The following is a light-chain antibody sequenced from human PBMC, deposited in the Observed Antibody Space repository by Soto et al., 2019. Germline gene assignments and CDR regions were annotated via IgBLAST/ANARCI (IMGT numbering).Light chain of an antibody. CDR2: GAS. CDR1: QSVSSSY. CDR3: QQYDDSIT. V-gene: IGKV3-20*01. J-gene: IGKJ5*01. Sequence: PGESATLSCRASQSVSSSYLAWYQQKPGQAPRLLIYGASTRATGIPDRLSGSGSGTDFTLFISRLEPEDFAVFYCQQYDDSITFGQGTRLEIE.